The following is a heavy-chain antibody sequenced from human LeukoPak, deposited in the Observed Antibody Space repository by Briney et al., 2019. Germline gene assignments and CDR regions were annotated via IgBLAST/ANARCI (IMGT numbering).Heavy chain of an antibody. J-gene: IGHJ4*02. CDR1: GGSFSGYY. D-gene: IGHD6-6*01. CDR3: ASHSSLYYFDY. Sequence: TSETLSLTCAVYGGSFSGYYWSWLRQPPGKGLEWIGEINHSGSTNYNPSLKSRVTISVDTSKNQFSLQLSSVTAADTAVYYCASHSSLYYFDYWGQGTLVTVSS. CDR2: INHSGST. V-gene: IGHV4-34*01.